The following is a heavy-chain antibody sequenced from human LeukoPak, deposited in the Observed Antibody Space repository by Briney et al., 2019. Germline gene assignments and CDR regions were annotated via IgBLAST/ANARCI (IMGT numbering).Heavy chain of an antibody. J-gene: IGHJ6*02. Sequence: GESLKISCKGSGYSFTSYWIGWVRQMPGKGLEWMGIIYPGDSDTRYSPSFQGQVTISADKSISTAYLQWSSLKASDTAIYYCARQSSYDILTGYYSYYYYGMDVWGQGTTVTVSS. V-gene: IGHV5-51*01. CDR2: IYPGDSDT. CDR1: GYSFTSYW. CDR3: ARQSSYDILTGYYSYYYYGMDV. D-gene: IGHD3-9*01.